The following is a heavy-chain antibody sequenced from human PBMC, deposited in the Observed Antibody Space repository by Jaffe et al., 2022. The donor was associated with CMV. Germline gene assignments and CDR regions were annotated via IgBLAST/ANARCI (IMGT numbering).Heavy chain of an antibody. CDR1: GFTFNTHS. V-gene: IGHV3-48*02. J-gene: IGHJ4*02. CDR2: IGDISTPI. D-gene: IGHD7-27*01. Sequence: EVQLVASGGGLVQPGGSLRLSCAASGFTFNTHSMNWLRQAPGKGLEWISYIGDISTPIYYADSVKGRFAISRDNAKNSLFLQLNSLRDDDTAIYYCTRGDWGGDYWGQGTLVTVSS. CDR3: TRGDWGGDY.